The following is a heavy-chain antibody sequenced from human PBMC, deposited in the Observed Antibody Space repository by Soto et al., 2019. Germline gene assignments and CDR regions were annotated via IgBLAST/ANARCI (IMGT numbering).Heavy chain of an antibody. CDR3: ARVGSRDAYNYVLDQ. J-gene: IGHJ1*01. D-gene: IGHD5-18*01. CDR1: GRIFSSFA. Sequence: QVQVVQSGAEVQKPGSSVKISCKASGRIFSSFATSWVRQVPGQGLEWMGGVISASGSVTYAPKFQGRVTMTAVNSAGIGYMELTSLTSEDTAIYYCARVGSRDAYNYVLDQWGPGTMVTVSS. CDR2: VISASGSV. V-gene: IGHV1-69*06.